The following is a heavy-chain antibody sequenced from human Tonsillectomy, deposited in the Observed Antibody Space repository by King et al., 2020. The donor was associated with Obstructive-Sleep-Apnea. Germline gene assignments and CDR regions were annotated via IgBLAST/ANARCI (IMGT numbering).Heavy chain of an antibody. CDR1: TSILSNYA. CDR2: INTNTGIP. Sequence: QLVQSGSELKKPGASVKVSCKASTSILSNYAINWVRQAPGQGLEWMGWINTNTGIPTYSQGFTGRFVFSLDTSVNTAYLQISRLKHEDTALYYCAKDDIEPIPDVANPLAGMDVWGQGTAVTVSS. V-gene: IGHV7-4-1*02. CDR3: AKDDIEPIPDVANPLAGMDV. D-gene: IGHD2-8*01. J-gene: IGHJ6*02.